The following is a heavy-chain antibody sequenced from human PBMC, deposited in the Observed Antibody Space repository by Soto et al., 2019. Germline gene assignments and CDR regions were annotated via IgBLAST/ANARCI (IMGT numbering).Heavy chain of an antibody. Sequence: EVQLLQSGGGLVQPGGSLRLSCEASGVTFIHHAMTWVRQAPGKGLEWVSSISESGGTTYYADSVKGRFTISRDNPKNTLFLQMSSLRAEDTAVYYCVPGSSGAVGEDRWGQGTLVTVSS. CDR1: GVTFIHHA. CDR2: ISESGGTT. CDR3: VPGSSGAVGEDR. J-gene: IGHJ5*02. D-gene: IGHD1-26*01. V-gene: IGHV3-23*01.